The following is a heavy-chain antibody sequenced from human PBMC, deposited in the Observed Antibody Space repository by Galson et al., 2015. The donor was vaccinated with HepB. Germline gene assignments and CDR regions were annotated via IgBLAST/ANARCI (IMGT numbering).Heavy chain of an antibody. CDR3: ASAWRVDAFDI. D-gene: IGHD1-1*01. Sequence: SLRLSCAASGFIFSRYDMHWVRQAPGKGLEWVTDISYDGTIKNYADSVKGRFTISRDNSKNMVYLQMNSLRAEDTALYYRASAWRVDAFDIWGQGTMVTVSS. J-gene: IGHJ3*02. CDR1: GFIFSRYD. V-gene: IGHV3-30-3*01. CDR2: ISYDGTIK.